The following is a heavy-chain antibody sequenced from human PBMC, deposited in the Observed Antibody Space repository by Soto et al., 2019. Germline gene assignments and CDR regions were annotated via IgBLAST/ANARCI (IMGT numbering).Heavy chain of an antibody. Sequence: QVQLVQSGAEVKKPGASVKVSGKASGYTFTSYDINWVRQATGQGREWVGWMNPNSGNTGYAQKFQGRVTMTRNTSRSTAYMELSSLRSEYTAVYYCAREKSGYYDYWGQGTPVTVSS. CDR1: GYTFTSYD. D-gene: IGHD3-3*01. J-gene: IGHJ4*02. V-gene: IGHV1-8*01. CDR2: MNPNSGNT. CDR3: AREKSGYYDY.